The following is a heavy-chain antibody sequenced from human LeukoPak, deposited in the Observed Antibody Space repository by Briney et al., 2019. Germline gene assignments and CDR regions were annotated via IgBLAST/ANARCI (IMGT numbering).Heavy chain of an antibody. CDR3: ARGGSYYPDY. V-gene: IGHV3-33*01. D-gene: IGHD3-10*01. CDR2: IWYDGSNK. J-gene: IGHJ4*02. CDR1: GFTFSNFG. Sequence: GRSLRLSCAASGFTFSNFGIHWVRQAPGKGLEGVAFIWYDGSNKFYADSVKGRFTISRDNSKNTLYLQMNSLRADDTAVYYCARGGSYYPDYWGQGTLVTVSS.